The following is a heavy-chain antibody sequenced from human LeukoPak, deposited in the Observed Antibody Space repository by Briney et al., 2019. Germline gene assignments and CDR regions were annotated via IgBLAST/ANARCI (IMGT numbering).Heavy chain of an antibody. J-gene: IGHJ4*02. D-gene: IGHD3-3*01. Sequence: GGSLRLSCAASGFTFSTYAMTWLRQAPGKGLEWVSGMSDSGAKIYYADSVKGRFTISRDNSKNALYLQLNSLRAEDTAVYYCAKVFFAERLDTIFDCWGQGTLVTVST. CDR2: MSDSGAKI. V-gene: IGHV3-23*01. CDR1: GFTFSTYA. CDR3: AKVFFAERLDTIFDC.